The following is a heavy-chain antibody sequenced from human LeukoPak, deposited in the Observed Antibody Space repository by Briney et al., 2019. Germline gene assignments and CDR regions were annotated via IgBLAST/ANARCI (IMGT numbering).Heavy chain of an antibody. CDR1: GFTFSDYD. Sequence: GGSLRLSCAASGFTFSDYDMHWVRQPTGKGLEWVAAIGTAGDTYYTGSVKGRFTISRENAKNSLYLQMNSPRAGDTAVYYCARVAKERVGGVYYFDYWGQGTLVTVSS. D-gene: IGHD1-1*01. J-gene: IGHJ4*02. CDR2: IGTAGDT. V-gene: IGHV3-13*01. CDR3: ARVAKERVGGVYYFDY.